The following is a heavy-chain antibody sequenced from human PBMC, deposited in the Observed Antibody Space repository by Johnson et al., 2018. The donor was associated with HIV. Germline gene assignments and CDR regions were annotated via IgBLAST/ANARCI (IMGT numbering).Heavy chain of an antibody. D-gene: IGHD1-26*01. CDR3: AKLRFSEGIVGAGRDAFDI. CDR1: GFTFSSYA. J-gene: IGHJ3*02. Sequence: HVQLVESGGGVVQPGRSLRLSCAASGFTFSSYAMHWVRQAPGKGLEWVAVISYDGSNKYYADSVKGRFPISRDNSKNTLYLQMNSLRAEDTAVYYCAKLRFSEGIVGAGRDAFDIWGQGTMVTVSS. CDR2: ISYDGSNK. V-gene: IGHV3-30*04.